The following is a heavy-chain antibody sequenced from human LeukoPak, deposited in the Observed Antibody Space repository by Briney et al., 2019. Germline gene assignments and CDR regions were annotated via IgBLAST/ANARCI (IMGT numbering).Heavy chain of an antibody. CDR1: EFAFSTYN. Sequence: GGSLRLSCAASEFAFSTYNMNWVRQAPGKGLEWVSYISTGSSTTYYADSVKGRFTISRDNVENSLYLQMNSLRDEDTAVYYCARVAAGYSVNYFDYWGQGTLATVSS. D-gene: IGHD4-23*01. J-gene: IGHJ4*02. V-gene: IGHV3-48*02. CDR2: ISTGSSTT. CDR3: ARVAAGYSVNYFDY.